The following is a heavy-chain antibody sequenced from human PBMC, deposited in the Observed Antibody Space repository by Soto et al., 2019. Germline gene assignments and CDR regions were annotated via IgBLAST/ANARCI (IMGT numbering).Heavy chain of an antibody. D-gene: IGHD6-6*01. V-gene: IGHV1-18*01. J-gene: IGHJ4*02. CDR3: ARVSGIGIAARRLGGVDY. CDR1: GYTFTSYG. Sequence: QVQLVQSGAEVKKPGASVKVSCKASGYTFTSYGSSWVRQAAGQGLEWMGWISAYNGNTNYAQKLQGRVTMTTDTSTSTAYMELRSLRSDDTDVYYCARVSGIGIAARRLGGVDYWGQGTLVTVSS. CDR2: ISAYNGNT.